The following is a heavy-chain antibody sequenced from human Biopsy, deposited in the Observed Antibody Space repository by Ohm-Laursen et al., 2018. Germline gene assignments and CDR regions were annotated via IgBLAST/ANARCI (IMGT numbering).Heavy chain of an antibody. D-gene: IGHD1-26*01. V-gene: IGHV3-21*01. CDR1: GFTFSRFW. CDR3: ARIFLVGVTPGYGMDV. Sequence: GSLRLSCSASGFTFSRFWIHWVRQAPGKGLAWVSSISSSGNFMYSTDSVKGRFTISRDNAKNSLYLQMNSLRAEDTALYYCARIFLVGVTPGYGMDVWGQGTTVTVSS. CDR2: ISSSGNFM. J-gene: IGHJ6*02.